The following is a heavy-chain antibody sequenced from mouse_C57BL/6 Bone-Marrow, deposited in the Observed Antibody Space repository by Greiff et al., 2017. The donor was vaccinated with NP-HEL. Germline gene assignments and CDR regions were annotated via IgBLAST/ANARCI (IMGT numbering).Heavy chain of an antibody. CDR1: GFNIKDDY. V-gene: IGHV14-4*01. CDR3: TDYGPPMDY. D-gene: IGHD1-1*01. J-gene: IGHJ4*01. Sequence: VQLKESGAELERPGASVKLSCTASGFNIKDDYMHWVKQRPEQGLEWIGWIDPENGDTEYASKFQGKATITADTSSNTAYLQLSSLTSEDTAVYYCTDYGPPMDYWGQGTSVTVSS. CDR2: IDPENGDT.